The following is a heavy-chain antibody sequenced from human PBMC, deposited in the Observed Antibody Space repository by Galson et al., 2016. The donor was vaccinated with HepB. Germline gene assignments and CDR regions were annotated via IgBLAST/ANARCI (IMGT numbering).Heavy chain of an antibody. D-gene: IGHD4-17*01. Sequence: LSLTCTVSGASVSRTGHYWNWHRQPPGKGLEWIGCIYDSGRTTYNPSLQSRVTMSIDTSKKQFSLNLRSVTAADTAVYYFTRAADYGDYGQGMDVWGQGTMVIVSS. CDR1: GASVSRTGHY. CDR3: TRAADYGDYGQGMDV. V-gene: IGHV4-61*08. CDR2: IYDSGRT. J-gene: IGHJ6*02.